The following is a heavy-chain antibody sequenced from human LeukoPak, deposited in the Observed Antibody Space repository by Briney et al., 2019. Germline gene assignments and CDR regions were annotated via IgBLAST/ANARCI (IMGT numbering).Heavy chain of an antibody. CDR2: IYYSGST. CDR1: GGSISSYY. Sequence: SETLSLTCTVPGGSISSYYWSWIRQPPGKGLEWIGYIYYSGSTNYNPSLKSRVTISVDTSKNQFSLKLSSVTAADTAVYYCAREGTTVTPNWFDPWGQGTLVTVSS. J-gene: IGHJ5*02. D-gene: IGHD4-17*01. V-gene: IGHV4-59*01. CDR3: AREGTTVTPNWFDP.